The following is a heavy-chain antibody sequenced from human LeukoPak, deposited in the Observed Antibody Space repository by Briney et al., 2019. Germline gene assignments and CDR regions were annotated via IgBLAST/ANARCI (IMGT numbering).Heavy chain of an antibody. CDR3: ERVPAAPAAAGFYYYYYMDV. CDR2: INPNSGGT. V-gene: IGHV1-2*02. J-gene: IGHJ6*03. CDR1: GYTFTGYY. D-gene: IGHD6-13*01. Sequence: SVKVSCKASGYTFTGYYMHWVRQAPGQGLEWMGWINPNSGGTNYAQKFQGRVTMTRDTSISTAYMELSRLRSDDTAVYYCERVPAAPAAAGFYYYYYMDVWGKGTTVTVSS.